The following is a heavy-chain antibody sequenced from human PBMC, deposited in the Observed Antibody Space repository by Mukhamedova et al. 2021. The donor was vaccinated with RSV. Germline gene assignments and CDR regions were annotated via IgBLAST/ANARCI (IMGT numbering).Heavy chain of an antibody. CDR3: AREVYGSGSYLIDY. V-gene: IGHV3-11*05. Sequence: GLEWVSYISSSSSYTNYADSVKGRFTISRDNAKNSLYLQMNSLRAEDTDVYYCAREVYGSGSYLIDYWGQGTLVTVSS. J-gene: IGHJ4*02. CDR2: ISSSSSYT. D-gene: IGHD3-10*01.